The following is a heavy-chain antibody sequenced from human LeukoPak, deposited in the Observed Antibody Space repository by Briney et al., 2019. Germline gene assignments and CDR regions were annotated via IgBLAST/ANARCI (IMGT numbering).Heavy chain of an antibody. D-gene: IGHD6-19*01. V-gene: IGHV3-74*01. J-gene: IGHJ4*02. CDR3: ARVPWLEYFDY. CDR1: GFTFSSYW. Sequence: GGSLRLSCAASGFTFSSYWMHWVRQAPGKGLVWVSRINSDGSSTSYADSVKGRSTISRDNAKNTLYLQMNSLRAEDTAVYYCARVPWLEYFDYWGQGTLVTVSS. CDR2: INSDGSST.